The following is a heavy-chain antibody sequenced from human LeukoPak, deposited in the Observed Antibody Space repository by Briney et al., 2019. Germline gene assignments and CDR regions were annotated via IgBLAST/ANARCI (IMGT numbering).Heavy chain of an antibody. D-gene: IGHD6-19*01. CDR3: ARAVDGPYWYFDL. Sequence: PSETLSLTCTVSGGSISSHYWSWIRQPAGKGLEWIGRIYSSGSTNYNPSLKSRVTLSVDTSKNQYSLRLSSVTAADAALYYCARAVDGPYWYFDLWGRGTLVTVSS. CDR2: IYSSGST. J-gene: IGHJ2*01. CDR1: GGSISSHY. V-gene: IGHV4-4*07.